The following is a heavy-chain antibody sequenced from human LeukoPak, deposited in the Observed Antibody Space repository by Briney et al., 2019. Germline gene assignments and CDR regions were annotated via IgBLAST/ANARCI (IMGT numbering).Heavy chain of an antibody. J-gene: IGHJ4*02. CDR2: IRGGVYGGTT. D-gene: IGHD2-15*01. Sequence: SGGSLRLSCRGSGFNFGEYGVSWVRQAPGKGLEWVGLIRGGVYGGTTEYAASVKARFRISRDDSKASAYLQMDGLTSEDTALYYCVRETGWPATPDSWGQGTLLIVSS. V-gene: IGHV3-49*04. CDR3: VRETGWPATPDS. CDR1: GFNFGEYG.